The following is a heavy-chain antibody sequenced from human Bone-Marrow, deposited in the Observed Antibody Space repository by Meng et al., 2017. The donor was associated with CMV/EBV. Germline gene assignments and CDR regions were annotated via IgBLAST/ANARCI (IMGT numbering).Heavy chain of an antibody. V-gene: IGHV3-30-3*01. Sequence: GESLKISCAASGFTFSSYAMHWVRQAPGKGLEWVAVISYDGSKKYNADYVKGRFTISRDNSKNTLYLQRNSLRAEDTAVYYCARAGFRSSSGRVMSYYYFGMDVWGQGTTVTVSS. CDR1: GFTFSSYA. CDR3: ARAGFRSSSGRVMSYYYFGMDV. CDR2: ISYDGSKK. D-gene: IGHD6-6*01. J-gene: IGHJ6*02.